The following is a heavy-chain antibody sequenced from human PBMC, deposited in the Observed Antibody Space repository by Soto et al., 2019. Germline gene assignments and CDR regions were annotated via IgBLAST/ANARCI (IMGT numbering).Heavy chain of an antibody. Sequence: ASVKVSCKASGYTFTSYDINWVRQATGQGLEWMGWMNPNSGNTNYAQKLQGRVTMTTDTPTSTAYMELRSLRSDDTAVYYCARVEGYYYDSSGYLMFDYWGQGTLVTVSS. CDR1: GYTFTSYD. CDR2: MNPNSGNT. CDR3: ARVEGYYYDSSGYLMFDY. D-gene: IGHD3-22*01. J-gene: IGHJ4*02. V-gene: IGHV1-18*01.